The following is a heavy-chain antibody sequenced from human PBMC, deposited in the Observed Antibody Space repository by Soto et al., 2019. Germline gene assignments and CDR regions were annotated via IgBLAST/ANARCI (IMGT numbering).Heavy chain of an antibody. CDR1: GGSISSGDYY. CDR2: IYYSGST. D-gene: IGHD4-4*01. CDR3: AREEPATTAVSEFDY. V-gene: IGHV4-30-4*01. J-gene: IGHJ4*02. Sequence: PSETLSLTCTVSGGSISSGDYYWSWIHQPPGKGLEWIGYIYYSGSTYYNPSLKSRVTISVDTSKDQFSLKLSSVTAADTAVYYCAREEPATTAVSEFDYWGQGTLVTVSS.